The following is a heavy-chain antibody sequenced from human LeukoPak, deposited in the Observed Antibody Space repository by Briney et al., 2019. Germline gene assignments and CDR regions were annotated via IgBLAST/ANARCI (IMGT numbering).Heavy chain of an antibody. Sequence: ASVKVSCXASGYTFTSYDINWVRQATGQGLEWMAWMNPNSGNTGYAQKFQGRVTMTRNTSISTAYMELSSLRSEDTAVYYCARDGALWFGESSIWGQGTMVTVSS. CDR3: ARDGALWFGESSI. D-gene: IGHD3-10*01. CDR2: MNPNSGNT. J-gene: IGHJ3*02. V-gene: IGHV1-8*01. CDR1: GYTFTSYD.